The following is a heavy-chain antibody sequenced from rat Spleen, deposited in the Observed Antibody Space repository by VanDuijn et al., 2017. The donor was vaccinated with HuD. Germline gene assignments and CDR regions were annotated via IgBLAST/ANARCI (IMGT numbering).Heavy chain of an antibody. D-gene: IGHD1-10*01. J-gene: IGHJ2*01. Sequence: QVQLKESGPGLVQPSQTLSLTCTVAGFSLTSYNVHWVRQPPGKGLEWMGVIWNTGGTRYNSALKSRLSISKDTSKSQVFLKMKSLQTEDTATYYCAREGQLRPFDYWGQGVMVTVSS. CDR1: GFSLTSYN. CDR2: IWNTGGT. CDR3: AREGQLRPFDY. V-gene: IGHV2-41*01.